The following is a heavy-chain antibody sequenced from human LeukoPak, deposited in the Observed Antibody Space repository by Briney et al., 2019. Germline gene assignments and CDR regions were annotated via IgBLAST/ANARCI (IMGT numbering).Heavy chain of an antibody. Sequence: PGGSLRLSCAASGFTFSSYAMSWVRQAPGKGLEWVSVIDGSGGGGSTYYADSVKGRFTISRDNAKNSLSLQVNSLRADDTAVYYCARVGSIAAAGTPDYWGQGTLVTVSS. CDR1: GFTFSSYA. CDR3: ARVGSIAAAGTPDY. V-gene: IGHV3-23*01. D-gene: IGHD6-13*01. J-gene: IGHJ4*02. CDR2: IDGSGGGGST.